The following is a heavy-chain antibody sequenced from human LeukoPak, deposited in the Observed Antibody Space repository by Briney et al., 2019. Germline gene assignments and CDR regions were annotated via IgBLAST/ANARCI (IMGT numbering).Heavy chain of an antibody. CDR2: ISWNSGSI. CDR1: GFTFDDYA. V-gene: IGHV3-9*01. J-gene: IGHJ4*02. D-gene: IGHD1-1*01. Sequence: GRSLRLSCAASGFTFDDYAMHWVRQAPGKGLEWVSGISWNSGSIGYADSVKGRFTISRDNAKNSLYLQMNSLRAEDTAVYYCARGPGAYNLYFDYWGQGTLVTVSS. CDR3: ARGPGAYNLYFDY.